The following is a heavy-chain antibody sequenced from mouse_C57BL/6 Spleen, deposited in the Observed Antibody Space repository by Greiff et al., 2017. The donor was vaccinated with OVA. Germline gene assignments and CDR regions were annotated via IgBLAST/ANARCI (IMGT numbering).Heavy chain of an antibody. CDR1: GYTFTSYW. CDR3: ARSDYYGSSRFDY. Sequence: VQLQQPGAELVKPGASVKMSCKASGYTFTSYWITWVKQRPGQGLEWIGDIYPGSGSTNYNEKFKSKATLTVDTSSSTAYMQLSSLTSEDSAVYYCARSDYYGSSRFDYWGQGTTLTVSS. D-gene: IGHD1-1*01. V-gene: IGHV1-55*01. J-gene: IGHJ2*01. CDR2: IYPGSGST.